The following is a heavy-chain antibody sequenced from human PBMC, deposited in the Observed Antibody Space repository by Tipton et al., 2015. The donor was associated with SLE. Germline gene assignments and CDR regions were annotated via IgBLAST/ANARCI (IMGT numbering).Heavy chain of an antibody. CDR2: IYYTGST. V-gene: IGHV4-59*08. D-gene: IGHD4-17*01. CDR3: ARLPLYGDYDY. J-gene: IGHJ4*02. CDR1: GGSISSYY. Sequence: TLSLTCTVSGGSISSYYWSWIRQPPGKGLEWIGYIYYTGSTNYNPSLKSRVTISVDTSKNQFSLQLISATAADTAVYYCARLPLYGDYDYWGQGTLVIVSS.